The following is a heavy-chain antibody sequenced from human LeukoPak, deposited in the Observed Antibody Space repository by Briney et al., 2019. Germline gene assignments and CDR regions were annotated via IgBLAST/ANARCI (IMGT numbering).Heavy chain of an antibody. Sequence: SETLSLTCTVSGGSISSYYWSWIRQPPGKGLEWIGYIYYSGSTNYNPSLKSRVTISVDTSKNQFSLKLSSVTAVDTAVYYSARSRTSWGLFDYWGQGTLVTVSS. CDR2: IYYSGST. D-gene: IGHD2-2*01. J-gene: IGHJ4*02. V-gene: IGHV4-59*01. CDR3: ARSRTSWGLFDY. CDR1: GGSISSYY.